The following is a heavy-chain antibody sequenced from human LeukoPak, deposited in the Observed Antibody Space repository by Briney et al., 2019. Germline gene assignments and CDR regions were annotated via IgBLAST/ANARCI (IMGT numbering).Heavy chain of an antibody. V-gene: IGHV3-49*04. CDR1: GFXFGDYA. J-gene: IGHJ4*02. D-gene: IGHD5/OR15-5a*01. CDR3: TRDGRGYSVSSLDFDY. CDR2: IRSKAYGGTT. Sequence: GGSLRLSCTASGFXFGDYAISWVRQAPGKGLEWVGFIRSKAYGGTTEYAASVKGRFTISRDDSKSIAYLQMNSLKTEDTAVYYCTRDGRGYSVSSLDFDYWGQGTLVTVSS.